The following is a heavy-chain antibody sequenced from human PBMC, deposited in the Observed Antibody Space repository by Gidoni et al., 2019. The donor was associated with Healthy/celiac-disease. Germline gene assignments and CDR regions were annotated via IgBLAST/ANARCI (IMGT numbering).Heavy chain of an antibody. V-gene: IGHV4-59*01. CDR1: GGSISSYY. CDR2: IYYSGST. D-gene: IGHD3-22*01. Sequence: QVQLQESGPGLVKPSETLSLTCTVSGGSISSYYWSWIRQPPGKALEWIGYIYYSGSTNYNPSLKSRVTISVDTSKNQFSLKLSSVTAADTAVYYCARDVSFYYDSSGYPSAFDIWGQGTMVTVSS. J-gene: IGHJ3*02. CDR3: ARDVSFYYDSSGYPSAFDI.